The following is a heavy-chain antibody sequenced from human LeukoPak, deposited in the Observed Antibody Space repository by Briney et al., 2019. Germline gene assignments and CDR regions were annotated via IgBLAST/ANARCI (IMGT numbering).Heavy chain of an antibody. Sequence: GGSLRLFCAASEFTFSAYWVHWVRQAPGKGLVWVSLINPDASTTVYADSVKGRFTISRDNAKNTLYLQMNSLRAEDTAVYYCAMSLYSGAYVTWGQGTLVTVSS. CDR3: AMSLYSGAYVT. CDR2: INPDASTT. V-gene: IGHV3-74*01. J-gene: IGHJ5*02. CDR1: EFTFSAYW. D-gene: IGHD1-26*01.